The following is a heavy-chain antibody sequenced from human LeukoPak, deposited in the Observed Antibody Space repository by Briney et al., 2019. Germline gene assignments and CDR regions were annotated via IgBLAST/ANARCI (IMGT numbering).Heavy chain of an antibody. Sequence: SETLSLTCTVSGGSINSGNYYWSWIRQSAGKGLEWIGHIYTSGSTNYNPSLKSRATISIDTSKNQFSLKLSSVTAADTAVYYCAREGDYYDTSSTLDYWGQGTLVTVSS. J-gene: IGHJ4*02. CDR2: IYTSGST. D-gene: IGHD3-22*01. V-gene: IGHV4-61*09. CDR1: GGSINSGNYY. CDR3: AREGDYYDTSSTLDY.